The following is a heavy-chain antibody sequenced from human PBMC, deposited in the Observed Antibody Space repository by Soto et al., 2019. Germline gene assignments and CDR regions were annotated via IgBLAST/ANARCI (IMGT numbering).Heavy chain of an antibody. D-gene: IGHD3-3*01. CDR1: GFTFSDYG. CDR3: ARDSVRFLEHFSKDYFDY. CDR2: LWYDGSGE. Sequence: QVHLVESGGGVVQPGGSLRLSCAGSGFTFSDYGMHWVRQAPGKGLEWVAVLWYDGSGEYYTDSVRGRFTISGVNSKNTLYLQMNNLRDEDTGVYYCARDSVRFLEHFSKDYFDYWGQGTRVTVSS. V-gene: IGHV3-33*08. J-gene: IGHJ4*02.